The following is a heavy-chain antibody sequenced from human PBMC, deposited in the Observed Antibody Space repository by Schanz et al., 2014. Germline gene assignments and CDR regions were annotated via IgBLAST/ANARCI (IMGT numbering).Heavy chain of an antibody. Sequence: QVQLQESGPGLVKPSETLSLTCTVSGGSISSFKWSWIRQPPGKGLEYIGYIYSSGSTNYNPSLESRVTMSVDTSKNQFSLKLSSVTAADTAVYYCTRSTLWSYDVWGRGTMVIVSS. V-gene: IGHV4-59*01. D-gene: IGHD2-21*01. J-gene: IGHJ3*01. CDR3: TRSTLWSYDV. CDR1: GGSISSFK. CDR2: IYSSGST.